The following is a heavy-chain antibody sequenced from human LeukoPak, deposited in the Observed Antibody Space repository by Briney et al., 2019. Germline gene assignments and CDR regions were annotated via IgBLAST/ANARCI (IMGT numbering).Heavy chain of an antibody. Sequence: ASVKVSCKASGYTFTSYGISWVRQAPGQGLEWMGWISAYNGNTNYAQKLQGRVTMTTDTSTSTAYMELRSLRSDDTAVYYCATDGHYDFWSGYADWGQGTLVTVSS. D-gene: IGHD3-3*01. CDR1: GYTFTSYG. V-gene: IGHV1-18*01. CDR2: ISAYNGNT. J-gene: IGHJ4*02. CDR3: ATDGHYDFWSGYAD.